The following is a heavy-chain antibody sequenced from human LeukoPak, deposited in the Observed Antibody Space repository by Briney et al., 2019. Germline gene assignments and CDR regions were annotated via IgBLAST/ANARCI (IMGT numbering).Heavy chain of an antibody. CDR3: ARHEVTAAAGTEFDS. CDR1: GYRFTSYW. D-gene: IGHD6-13*01. CDR2: IYPGDSDI. Sequence: GESLKISCKGSGYRFTSYWIGWVRQMPGKGLEWMGIIYPGDSDIRYSPSFQGQGTISADKSISTAYLQWSSLKASDTAMYYCARHEVTAAAGTEFDSWGQGTLVTVSS. J-gene: IGHJ4*02. V-gene: IGHV5-51*01.